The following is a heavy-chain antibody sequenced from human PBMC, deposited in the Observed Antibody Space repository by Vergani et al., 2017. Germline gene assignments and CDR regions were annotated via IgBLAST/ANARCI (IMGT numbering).Heavy chain of an antibody. CDR3: ARDRGLRYYAFDI. V-gene: IGHV4-59*01. J-gene: IGHJ3*02. CDR2: IYYSGST. CDR1: GGSISSYY. D-gene: IGHD4-17*01. Sequence: QVQLQESGPGLVKPSETLSLTCTVSGGSISSYYWSWIRQPPGQGLEWIGYIYYSGSTNYHPSLKSRVTISVDTSKNQFSLKLSSVTAADTAVYYCARDRGLRYYAFDIWGQGTMVTVSS.